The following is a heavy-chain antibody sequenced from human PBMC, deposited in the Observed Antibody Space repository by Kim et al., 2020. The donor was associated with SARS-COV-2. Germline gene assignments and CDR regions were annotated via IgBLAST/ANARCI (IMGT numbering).Heavy chain of an antibody. CDR1: GYSISAGSY. J-gene: IGHJ5*02. CDR3: ARAREMAFGP. CDR2: FYHGGSP. V-gene: IGHV4-38-2*02. D-gene: IGHD2-8*01. Sequence: SETLSLTCTVSGYSISAGSYWGWLRQPPGKAPEWIGNFYHGGSPYYNPSLKSRVTISEDTSKNQFSLKLTSVTAAATAVYYCARAREMAFGPWGQGILVLVSS.